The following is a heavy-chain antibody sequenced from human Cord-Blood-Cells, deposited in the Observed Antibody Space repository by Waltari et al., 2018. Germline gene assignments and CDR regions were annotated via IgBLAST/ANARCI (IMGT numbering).Heavy chain of an antibody. CDR3: ARRRLGLGIAYFDY. Sequence: QVQLQESGPGLVKPSETLSLTCTVSGGSISSYYWSWIRQPPGKGLEWIGYIYYSGSNNYNPALKRRVTISVDTSKNQFSLKLSSVTAADTAVYYCARRRLGLGIAYFDYWGQGTLVTVSS. CDR2: IYYSGSN. CDR1: GGSISSYY. J-gene: IGHJ4*02. V-gene: IGHV4-59*08. D-gene: IGHD7-27*01.